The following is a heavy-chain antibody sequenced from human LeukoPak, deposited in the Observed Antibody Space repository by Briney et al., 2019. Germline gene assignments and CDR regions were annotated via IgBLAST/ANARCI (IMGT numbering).Heavy chain of an antibody. V-gene: IGHV3-30*02. Sequence: GGSLRLSCAASGFTFSSYGMHWVRQAPGKGLEWVAFTRYDGSNKYYADSVKGRFTISRDNSKNTLYLQMNSLRAEDTAVYYCAKELRYSSSLNYFDYWGQGTLVTVSS. CDR3: AKELRYSSSLNYFDY. J-gene: IGHJ4*02. D-gene: IGHD6-13*01. CDR2: TRYDGSNK. CDR1: GFTFSSYG.